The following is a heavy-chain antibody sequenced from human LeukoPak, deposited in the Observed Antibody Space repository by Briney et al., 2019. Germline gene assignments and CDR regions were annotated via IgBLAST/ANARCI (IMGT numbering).Heavy chain of an antibody. D-gene: IGHD6-6*01. CDR1: GGSISSSSYY. V-gene: IGHV4-39*07. CDR2: IYYSGST. Sequence: SETLSLTCTVSGGSISSSSYYWGWIRQPPGKGLEWIGSIYYSGSTYYNPSLKSRVTISLDTSKNQFSLMLNSVTAADTAVYYCAVSAAALFDPWGQGTLVTVSS. J-gene: IGHJ5*02. CDR3: AVSAAALFDP.